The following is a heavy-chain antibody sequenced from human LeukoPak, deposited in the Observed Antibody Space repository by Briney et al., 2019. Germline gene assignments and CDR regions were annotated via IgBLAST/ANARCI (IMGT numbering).Heavy chain of an antibody. CDR1: GFTSSSAW. CDR2: IKSKTDGGTT. J-gene: IGHJ4*02. V-gene: IGHV3-15*01. CDR3: TSYPSYYGSGSRLYYFDY. Sequence: GGSLRLSCAASGFTSSSAWMSWVRQAPGKGLEWVGRIKSKTDGGTTDYAAPVKGRFTISRDDSKNTLYLQMNSLKTEDTAVYYCTSYPSYYGSGSRLYYFDYWGQGTLVTVSS. D-gene: IGHD3-10*01.